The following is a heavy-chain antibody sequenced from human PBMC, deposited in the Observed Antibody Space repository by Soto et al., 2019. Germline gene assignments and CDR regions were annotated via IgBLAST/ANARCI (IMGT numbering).Heavy chain of an antibody. CDR2: IRSKANSYAT. V-gene: IGHV3-73*01. Sequence: GGSLRLSCAASGFTFSGSAMHWVRQASGKGLEWVGRIRSKANSYATAYAASVKGRFTISRDDSKNTAYLQMNSLKTEDTAVYYCTCSSWLLPPNFDYWGQGTLVTVSS. CDR1: GFTFSGSA. CDR3: TCSSWLLPPNFDY. J-gene: IGHJ4*02. D-gene: IGHD6-13*01.